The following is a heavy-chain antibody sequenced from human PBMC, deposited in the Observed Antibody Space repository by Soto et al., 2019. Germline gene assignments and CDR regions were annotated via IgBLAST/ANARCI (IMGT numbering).Heavy chain of an antibody. CDR3: ARRDYAIDS. CDR2: IYYSGST. CDR1: GGAISGYY. V-gene: IGHV4-59*01. J-gene: IGHJ4*02. D-gene: IGHD4-17*01. Sequence: SETLCLTCTVAGGAISGYYWTWIRQPPGKGLEWIGYIYYSGSTNYNPSLESRATIFADKSGSHFSLNLTSVTADDTAVYYCARRDYAIDSWGRGTLVTVSS.